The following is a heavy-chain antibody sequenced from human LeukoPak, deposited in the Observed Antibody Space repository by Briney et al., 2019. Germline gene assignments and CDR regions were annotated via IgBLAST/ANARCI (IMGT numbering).Heavy chain of an antibody. J-gene: IGHJ4*02. Sequence: GGSLRLSCAASGFTFSDYYMSWVRQAPGKGLEWVSVIYSGGTTYYADSVKGRFTISRDNSKNTLYLQMNSLRAEDTAVYYCARAPSFDYWGQGTLVTVSS. CDR1: GFTFSDYY. V-gene: IGHV3-53*01. CDR3: ARAPSFDY. CDR2: IYSGGTT.